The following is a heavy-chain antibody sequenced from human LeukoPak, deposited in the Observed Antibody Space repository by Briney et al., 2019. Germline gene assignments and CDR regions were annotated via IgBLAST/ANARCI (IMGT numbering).Heavy chain of an antibody. Sequence: SETLSLTCAVSGGSFSGYYWSWIRQPPGKGLEWIGEINHSGSTNYNPSLKSRVTISVDTSKNQFSLKLSSVTAADTAVYYCARGIGVLDYFDYWGQGTLVTGSS. V-gene: IGHV4-34*01. CDR1: GGSFSGYY. CDR2: INHSGST. D-gene: IGHD3-22*01. J-gene: IGHJ4*02. CDR3: ARGIGVLDYFDY.